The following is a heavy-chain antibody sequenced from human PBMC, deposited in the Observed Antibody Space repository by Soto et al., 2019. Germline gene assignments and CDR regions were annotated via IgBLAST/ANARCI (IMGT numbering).Heavy chain of an antibody. Sequence: ASVKVSCKASGNTFASHGFSWVRQAPGQGLEWMGWISGFNGQTNYALKFQGRVTLTTDASTSTAYMELRSLRSDDTAVYFCARVDPRGVAVVRDYWGQGTLVTISS. CDR3: ARVDPRGVAVVRDY. CDR1: GNTFASHG. CDR2: ISGFNGQT. D-gene: IGHD3-10*01. J-gene: IGHJ4*02. V-gene: IGHV1-18*01.